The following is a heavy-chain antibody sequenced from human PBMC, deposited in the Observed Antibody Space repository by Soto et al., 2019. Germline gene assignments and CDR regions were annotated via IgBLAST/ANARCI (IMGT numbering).Heavy chain of an antibody. CDR2: ILHDGTKE. J-gene: IGHJ4*02. D-gene: IGHD2-21*01. Sequence: QVQLVESGGGVVQPGRSLRLSCAASGFTFSHHPMHWVRQAPGKGLEWVAVILHDGTKEYYADFVKGRFTISRDNSENTVYLLINSLRPDDTAVYYCAAPSERGPIGFRGLDYWGQGALVTVSS. V-gene: IGHV3-30-3*01. CDR1: GFTFSHHP. CDR3: AAPSERGPIGFRGLDY.